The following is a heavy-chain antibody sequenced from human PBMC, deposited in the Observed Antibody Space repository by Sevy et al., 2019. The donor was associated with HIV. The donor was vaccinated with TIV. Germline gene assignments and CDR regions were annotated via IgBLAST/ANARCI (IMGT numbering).Heavy chain of an antibody. Sequence: GGSLRLSCAASGFTFSSYWMHWVRQAPGKGLVWVSRINSDGSSTNYADSVKGGFNISRDNAQNKLYLQMNNLTSEDTALYYCARDGYDGYCSGCSCYSDNCLDVWGQGTLVTVSS. J-gene: IGHJ5*02. CDR2: INSDGSST. D-gene: IGHD2-15*01. V-gene: IGHV3-74*01. CDR3: ARDGYDGYCSGCSCYSDNCLDV. CDR1: GFTFSSYW.